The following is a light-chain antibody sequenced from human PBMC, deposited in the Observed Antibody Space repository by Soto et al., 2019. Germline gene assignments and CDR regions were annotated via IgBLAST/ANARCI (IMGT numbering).Light chain of an antibody. CDR1: SSDVGGYNY. Sequence: QSALTQPASVSGSPGQSITISCTGTSSDVGGYNYVSWYQQHPGKAPKLIIYELSNRPSGVSTRFSGSKSSNTASMTSSGLQAEDEAEYYCNAYTSKSTGVFGTGTKVTVL. CDR2: ELS. CDR3: NAYTSKSTGV. J-gene: IGLJ1*01. V-gene: IGLV2-14*01.